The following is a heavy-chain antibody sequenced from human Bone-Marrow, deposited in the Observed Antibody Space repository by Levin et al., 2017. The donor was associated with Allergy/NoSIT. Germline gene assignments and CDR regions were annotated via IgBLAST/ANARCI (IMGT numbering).Heavy chain of an antibody. CDR2: ISYDGSNK. D-gene: IGHD6-6*01. V-gene: IGHV3-30-3*01. J-gene: IGHJ4*02. CDR3: ARGGWYSSSPPGGNYFDY. Sequence: GGSLRLSCAASGFTFSSYAMHWVRQAPGKGLEWVAVISYDGSNKYYADSVKGRFTISRDNSKNTLYLQMNSLRAEDTAVYYCARGGWYSSSPPGGNYFDYWGQGTLVTVSS. CDR1: GFTFSSYA.